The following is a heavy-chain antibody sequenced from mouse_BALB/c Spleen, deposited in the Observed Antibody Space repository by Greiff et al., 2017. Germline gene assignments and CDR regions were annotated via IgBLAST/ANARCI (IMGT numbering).Heavy chain of an antibody. CDR3: ASFYGSSAY. Sequence: VKLVESGPGLVAPSQSLSITCTVSGFSLTSYGVHWVRQPPGKGLEWLGVIWAGGSTNYNSALMSRLSISKNNSKSQVFLKIHSLQTDDTAMYYCASFYGSSAYWGQGTLVTVSA. CDR2: IWAGGST. D-gene: IGHD1-1*01. V-gene: IGHV2-9*02. J-gene: IGHJ3*01. CDR1: GFSLTSYG.